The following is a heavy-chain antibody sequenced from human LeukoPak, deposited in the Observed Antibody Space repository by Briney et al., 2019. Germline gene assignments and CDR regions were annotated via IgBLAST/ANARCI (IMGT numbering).Heavy chain of an antibody. CDR3: ARDDREQLGKDGWFDP. V-gene: IGHV1-18*01. D-gene: IGHD6-13*01. Sequence: ASVKVSCKASGYTFTSYGISWVRQAPGQGLEWMGWISAYNGNTNYAQKLQGRVTMTTDTSTSTAYMELRSLRSDDTAVYYCARDDREQLGKDGWFDPWGQGTLVTVSS. J-gene: IGHJ5*02. CDR1: GYTFTSYG. CDR2: ISAYNGNT.